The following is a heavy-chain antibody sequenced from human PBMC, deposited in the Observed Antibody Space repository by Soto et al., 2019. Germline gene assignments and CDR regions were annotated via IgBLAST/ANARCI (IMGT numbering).Heavy chain of an antibody. CDR3: AKETSSIPPYYYYGMDV. D-gene: IGHD6-19*01. CDR2: ISYDGSNK. V-gene: IGHV3-30*18. Sequence: GGSLRLSCAASGFTFSSYGMHWVRQAPGKGLEWVAVISYDGSNKYYADSVKGRFTISRDNSKNTLYLQMNSLRAEDTAVYYCAKETSSIPPYYYYGMDVWGQGTTVTVSS. CDR1: GFTFSSYG. J-gene: IGHJ6*02.